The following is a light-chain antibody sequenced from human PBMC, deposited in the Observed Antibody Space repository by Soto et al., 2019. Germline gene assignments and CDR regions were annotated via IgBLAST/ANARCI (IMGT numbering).Light chain of an antibody. Sequence: EFVLTQSPATLSLSPGERATLSCRASQGISNYLAWYQQKPGQAPRLLIYDASNRVTGIPARFSGSGSGTDFTLTISSLEPEDSAVYYCQQRINWPPTFGPGTKVDIK. V-gene: IGKV3-11*01. CDR3: QQRINWPPT. CDR2: DAS. J-gene: IGKJ3*01. CDR1: QGISNY.